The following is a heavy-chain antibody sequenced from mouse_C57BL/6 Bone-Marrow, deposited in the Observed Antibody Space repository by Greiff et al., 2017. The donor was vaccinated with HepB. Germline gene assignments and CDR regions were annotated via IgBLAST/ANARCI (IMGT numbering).Heavy chain of an antibody. CDR2: ISNGGGST. V-gene: IGHV5-12*01. CDR3: ARLGATVSPYAMDY. Sequence: EVKLVESGGGLVQPGGSLKLSCAASGFTFSDYYMSWVRQTPEKRLEWVAYISNGGGSTYYPDTVKGRFTISRDNAKNTLYLQMSRLKSEDTAMYYCARLGATVSPYAMDYWGHGTAVTVSS. D-gene: IGHD1-1*01. CDR1: GFTFSDYY. J-gene: IGHJ4*01.